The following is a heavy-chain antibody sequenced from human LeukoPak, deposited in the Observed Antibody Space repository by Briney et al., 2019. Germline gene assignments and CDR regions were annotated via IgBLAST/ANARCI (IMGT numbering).Heavy chain of an antibody. J-gene: IGHJ6*03. Sequence: SQTLSLTCTVSGGSISSGDYYWSWIRQPPGKGLEWIGYIYYSGSTYYNPSFKSRVTISVDTSKNQFSLKLSSVTAADTAVYYCARGLWSGYYASYYYYYMDVWGKGTTVTVSS. D-gene: IGHD3-3*01. CDR1: GGSISSGDYY. CDR3: ARGLWSGYYASYYYYYMDV. CDR2: IYYSGST. V-gene: IGHV4-30-4*08.